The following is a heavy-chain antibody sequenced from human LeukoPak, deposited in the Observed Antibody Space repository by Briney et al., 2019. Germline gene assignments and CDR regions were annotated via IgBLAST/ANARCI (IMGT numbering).Heavy chain of an antibody. CDR2: INPTSGET. CDR1: GYTFGDYS. CDR3: ARDTAMGLYYYYYGMDV. V-gene: IGHV1-2*02. Sequence: ASVKVSRKASGYTFGDYSIHWVRQAPGQGLEWMAWINPTSGETKIAQRFQGRVTMTRDTSVSTAYMELSRLRSDDTAVYYCARDTAMGLYYYYYGMDVWGQGTTVTVSS. J-gene: IGHJ6*02. D-gene: IGHD5-18*01.